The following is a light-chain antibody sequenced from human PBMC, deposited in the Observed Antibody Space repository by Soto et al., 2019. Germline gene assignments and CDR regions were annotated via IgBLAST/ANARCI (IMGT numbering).Light chain of an antibody. CDR1: QIISTY. CDR2: AAY. J-gene: IGKJ1*01. CDR3: QQSYDMPWT. V-gene: IGKV1-39*01. Sequence: DIQMNQSPTSLSASVGDRVTITCRASQIISTYLTWYQQKPGKAPKLLIYAAYNLQSGVPSRFSGSGSGTDFTLTISSLQPEDFAAYYCQQSYDMPWTFGQGTKVDIK.